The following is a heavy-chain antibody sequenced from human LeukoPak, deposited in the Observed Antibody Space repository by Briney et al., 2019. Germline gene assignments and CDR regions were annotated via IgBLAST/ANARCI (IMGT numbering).Heavy chain of an antibody. V-gene: IGHV4-4*07. J-gene: IGHJ6*02. CDR3: ARDGGDYYYGMDV. Sequence: SETLSLTCTVSGGSISSYYWSWIRQPAGRGLEWIGRIYTSGSTNYNPSLKSRVTMSVDTYKHQFSLKLSPVTAADTAVYYCARDGGDYYYGMDVWGQGTTVSVSS. CDR2: IYTSGST. CDR1: GGSISSYY. D-gene: IGHD4-17*01.